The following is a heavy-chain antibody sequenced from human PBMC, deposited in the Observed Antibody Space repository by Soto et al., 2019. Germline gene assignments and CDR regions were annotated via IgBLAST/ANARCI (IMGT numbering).Heavy chain of an antibody. Sequence: PGGSLRLSCVASGFSFSDSWMDWVRQAPGKGPEWVANINPGGSEKNYVDSVKGRFTISRDNSKNTLYLQMNSLRAEDTAVYYCARRGYYGMDVWGQGTTVTVSS. D-gene: IGHD3-16*01. CDR2: INPGGSEK. CDR1: GFSFSDSW. V-gene: IGHV3-7*01. J-gene: IGHJ6*02. CDR3: ARRGYYGMDV.